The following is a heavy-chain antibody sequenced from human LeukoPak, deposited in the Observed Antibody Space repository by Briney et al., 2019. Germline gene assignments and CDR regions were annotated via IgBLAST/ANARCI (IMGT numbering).Heavy chain of an antibody. J-gene: IGHJ4*02. V-gene: IGHV4-34*01. CDR2: INHSGST. Sequence: SEALSLHCAGYGGSFKGYYWSWIRPPPGKGLEWIGEINHSGSTNYNPSLKSRVTISVDTSKNQFSLKLSSVTAADTAVYYCARGDIVATKPNREFDYWGQGTLVTVSS. D-gene: IGHD5-12*01. CDR1: GGSFKGYY. CDR3: ARGDIVATKPNREFDY.